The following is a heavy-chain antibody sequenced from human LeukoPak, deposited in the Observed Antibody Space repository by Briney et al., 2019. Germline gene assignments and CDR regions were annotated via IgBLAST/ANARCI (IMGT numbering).Heavy chain of an antibody. J-gene: IGHJ4*02. CDR1: GHTFTSYG. Sequence: ASVKVSCKASGHTFTSYGISWVRQAPGQGLEWMGWISAYNGNTNYAQKLQGRVTMTTDTSTSTAYMELRSLRSDDTAVYYCARVMATTAFDYFDYWGQGTLVTVSS. CDR2: ISAYNGNT. V-gene: IGHV1-18*01. CDR3: ARVMATTAFDYFDY. D-gene: IGHD5-24*01.